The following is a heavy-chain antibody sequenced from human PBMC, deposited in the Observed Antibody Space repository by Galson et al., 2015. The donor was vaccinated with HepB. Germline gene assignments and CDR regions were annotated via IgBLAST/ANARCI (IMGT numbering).Heavy chain of an antibody. CDR1: GASVSRDTGG. Sequence: CAISGASVSRDTGGWNWIRQSPSRGLEWLGRTYYRSKWYRDWAISVKSRIIINADSSTNQFFLQLNSVTPEDTAVYYCTRVAHLGRGMNVWGQGTTVTV. CDR3: TRVAHLGRGMNV. D-gene: IGHD3-10*01. J-gene: IGHJ6*02. CDR2: TYYRSKWYR. V-gene: IGHV6-1*01.